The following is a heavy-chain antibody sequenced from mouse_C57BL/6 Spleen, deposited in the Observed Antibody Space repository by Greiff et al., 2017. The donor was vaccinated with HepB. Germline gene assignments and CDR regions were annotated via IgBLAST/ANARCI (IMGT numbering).Heavy chain of an antibody. Sequence: QVQLQQPGAELVKPGASVKLSCKASGYTFTSYWMHWVKQRPGQGLEWIGMIHPNSGSTNYNEKFKSKATLTVDKSSSTAYMQLSSLTSEDSAVYYCAKELSTMVTTPFAYWGQGTLVTVSA. V-gene: IGHV1-64*01. CDR2: IHPNSGST. CDR1: GYTFTSYW. CDR3: AKELSTMVTTPFAY. J-gene: IGHJ3*01. D-gene: IGHD2-2*01.